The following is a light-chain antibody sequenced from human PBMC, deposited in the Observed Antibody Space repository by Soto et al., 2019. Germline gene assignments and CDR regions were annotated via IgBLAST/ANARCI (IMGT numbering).Light chain of an antibody. J-gene: IGLJ3*02. CDR1: SSNIGSHT. CDR3: AAWDGTLNGWV. CDR2: NNH. Sequence: QAVVTQPPSASGTPGQRVIISCSGSSSNIGSHTANWYQQLPGTTPKLLISNNHRRPSGVLERFSASRSGASASLAISGLQSAEEADYYCAAWDGTLNGWVFGGGTKVTVL. V-gene: IGLV1-44*01.